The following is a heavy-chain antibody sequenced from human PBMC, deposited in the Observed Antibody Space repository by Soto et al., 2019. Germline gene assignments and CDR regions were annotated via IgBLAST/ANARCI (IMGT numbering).Heavy chain of an antibody. CDR1: GFTFSSFA. D-gene: IGHD2-15*01. CDR3: ARGAGGHYDY. CDR2: ITSNGDST. Sequence: GGSLRLSCAASGFTFSSFAMHWVRQAPGKGLEYVSAITSNGDSTYYANSVKGRVTISRDNSKNTLYLQMGSLRVEDMAVYYCARGAGGHYDYWGQGTLVTVSS. J-gene: IGHJ4*02. V-gene: IGHV3-64*01.